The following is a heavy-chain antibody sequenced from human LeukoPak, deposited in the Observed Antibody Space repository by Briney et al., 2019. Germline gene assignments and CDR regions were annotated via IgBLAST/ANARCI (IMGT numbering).Heavy chain of an antibody. CDR3: ARDFIRDCSDGTCYSFDY. CDR1: GFTFSNAW. CDR2: IKSKTDGGTT. V-gene: IGHV3-15*01. Sequence: GGSLRLSCAASGFTFSNAWMSWVRQAPGKGLEWVGRIKSKTDGGTTDYAAPVKGRFTISRDDSKNTLYLQMNSLRAEDTAVYYCARDFIRDCSDGTCYSFDYWGQGTLVTVSS. J-gene: IGHJ4*02. D-gene: IGHD2-15*01.